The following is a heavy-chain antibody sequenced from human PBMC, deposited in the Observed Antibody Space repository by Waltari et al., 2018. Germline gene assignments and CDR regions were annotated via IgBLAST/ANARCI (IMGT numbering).Heavy chain of an antibody. D-gene: IGHD3-22*01. Sequence: EVQLVQSGAEVKKPGATVKISCKVSGYTFTDYYMHWVQQAPGKGLEWMGLVDPEDGETIYAEKFQGRVTITADTSTDTAYMELSSLRSEDTAVYYCATGPPAYYYDSSGYYDYWGQGTLVTVSS. V-gene: IGHV1-69-2*01. CDR1: GYTFTDYY. CDR2: VDPEDGET. CDR3: ATGPPAYYYDSSGYYDY. J-gene: IGHJ4*02.